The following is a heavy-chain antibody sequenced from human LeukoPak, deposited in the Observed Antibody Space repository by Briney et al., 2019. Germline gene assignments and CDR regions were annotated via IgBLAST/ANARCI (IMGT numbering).Heavy chain of an antibody. Sequence: GGSLRLSCAASGFTFSSYAMSWVRQAPGKGLEWVSAISGSGGSTYSADSVKGRFTISRDNSKNTLYLQMNSLRAEDTAVYYCARDPLTMDAFDIWGQGTMVTVSS. CDR2: ISGSGGST. CDR1: GFTFSSYA. V-gene: IGHV3-23*01. D-gene: IGHD5-24*01. J-gene: IGHJ3*02. CDR3: ARDPLTMDAFDI.